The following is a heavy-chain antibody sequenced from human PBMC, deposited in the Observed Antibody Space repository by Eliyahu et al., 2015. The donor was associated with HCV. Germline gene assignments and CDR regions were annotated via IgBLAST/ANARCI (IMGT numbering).Heavy chain of an antibody. CDR1: XFTVSSNY. J-gene: IGHJ4*02. V-gene: IGHV3-66*01. Sequence: EVQLVESGGGLVQPGGSXXXSCAASXFTVSSNYMSWVRQAPGKGLEWVSVIYSGGSTYYADSVKGRFTISRDNSKNTLYLQMNSLRAEDTAVYYCARDLVGATNRGGYWGQGTLVTVSS. CDR2: IYSGGST. CDR3: ARDLVGATNRGGY. D-gene: IGHD1-26*01.